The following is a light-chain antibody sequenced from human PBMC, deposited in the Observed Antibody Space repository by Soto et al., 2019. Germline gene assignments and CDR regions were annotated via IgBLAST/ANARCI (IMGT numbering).Light chain of an antibody. Sequence: EIVLTQSPCTLSLSPGERATLSCRASQSVSSSYLAWYQQKPGQAPRLLIYGASSRATGIPDRFSGSGSGTDFTLTISRLEPEDFAVYYCQQYNSWPLTFGGGTKVDIK. CDR3: QQYNSWPLT. CDR1: QSVSSSY. CDR2: GAS. J-gene: IGKJ4*01. V-gene: IGKV3-20*01.